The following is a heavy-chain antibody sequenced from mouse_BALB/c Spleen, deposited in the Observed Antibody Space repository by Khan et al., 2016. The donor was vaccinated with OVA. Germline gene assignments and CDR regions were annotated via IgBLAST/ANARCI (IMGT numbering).Heavy chain of an antibody. CDR3: ARDGTRDSYAMDY. Sequence: EVELVESGPGLVKPSQSLSLTCTATGYSITSDYAWNWLRQFPGNKLEWMGYISYSGSTNYNPALKSRISITRETSKNQVFLQLNAVTTEDTATYYCARDGTRDSYAMDYWGQGTSVTVSS. CDR2: ISYSGST. D-gene: IGHD2-1*01. V-gene: IGHV3-2*02. J-gene: IGHJ4*01. CDR1: GYSITSDYA.